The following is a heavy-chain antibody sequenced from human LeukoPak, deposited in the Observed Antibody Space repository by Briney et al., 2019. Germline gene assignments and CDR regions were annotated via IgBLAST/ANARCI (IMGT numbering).Heavy chain of an antibody. CDR1: GFSFRSYW. CDR2: IYSGGST. J-gene: IGHJ4*02. V-gene: IGHV3-53*01. CDR3: ARDGVTAISRVDY. D-gene: IGHD2-21*02. Sequence: PGGSLRLSWAASGFSFRSYWMSWVRQAQGKGLEWVSVIYSGGSTYYADSVKGRFTISRDNSKNTLYLQMNSLRAEDTAVYYCARDGVTAISRVDYWGQGTLVTVSS.